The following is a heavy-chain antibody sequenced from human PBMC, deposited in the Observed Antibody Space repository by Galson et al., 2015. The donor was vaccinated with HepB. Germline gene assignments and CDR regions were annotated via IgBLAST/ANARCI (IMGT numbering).Heavy chain of an antibody. D-gene: IGHD3-10*01. CDR3: ARLVVAWGSGSYFSPYYYYGMDV. CDR2: MNPNRGNT. Sequence: GLEWMGWMNPNRGNTGYAQKFQGRVTMTRNTSISTAYMELSSLRSEDTAVYYCARLVVAWGSGSYFSPYYYYGMDVWGQGTTVTVSS. J-gene: IGHJ6*02. V-gene: IGHV1-8*01.